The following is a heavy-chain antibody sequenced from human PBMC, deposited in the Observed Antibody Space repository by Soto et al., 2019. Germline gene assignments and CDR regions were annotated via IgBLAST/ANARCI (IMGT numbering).Heavy chain of an antibody. Sequence: ASVKVSCKASGYTFTSYGISWVRQAPGQGLEWMGWISAYNGNTNYAQKLQGRVTMTTDTSTSTAYMELRSLRSDDTAVYYCARERIVATRAASYYYGMDVWGQGTTVTVSS. D-gene: IGHD5-12*01. V-gene: IGHV1-18*01. CDR2: ISAYNGNT. CDR1: GYTFTSYG. J-gene: IGHJ6*02. CDR3: ARERIVATRAASYYYGMDV.